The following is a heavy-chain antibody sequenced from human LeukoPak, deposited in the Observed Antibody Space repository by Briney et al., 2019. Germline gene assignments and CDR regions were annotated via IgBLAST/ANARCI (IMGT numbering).Heavy chain of an antibody. J-gene: IGHJ4*02. CDR3: ARDQVGAQPFDY. D-gene: IGHD1-26*01. CDR1: GGSISSYY. Sequence: SETLSLTCTVSGGSISSYYWSWIRQPPGKGLEWIGYIYYSGSTNYNPSLKSRVTISVDTSKNQFSLKLTSVTAADTAVYYCARDQVGAQPFDYWGQGTLVTVSS. CDR2: IYYSGST. V-gene: IGHV4-59*01.